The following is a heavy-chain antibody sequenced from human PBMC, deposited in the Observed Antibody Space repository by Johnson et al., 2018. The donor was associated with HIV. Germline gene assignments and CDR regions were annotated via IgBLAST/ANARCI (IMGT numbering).Heavy chain of an antibody. D-gene: IGHD3-22*01. CDR3: ARGMYYYDTSGYLIRPRAFDI. CDR2: INWNGGST. V-gene: IGHV3-20*04. J-gene: IGHJ3*02. Sequence: EVQLVESGGGVARPGGSLRLSCAASGFTFDDYGMSWVRQAPGKGLEWVSGINWNGGSTGYADSVKGRFTISRDNAKNSLYLQMNSLRAEDTALYYCARGMYYYDTSGYLIRPRAFDIWGQGTVVTV. CDR1: GFTFDDYG.